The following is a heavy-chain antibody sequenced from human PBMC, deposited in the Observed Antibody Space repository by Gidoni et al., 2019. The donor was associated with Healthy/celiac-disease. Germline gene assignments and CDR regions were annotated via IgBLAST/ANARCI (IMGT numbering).Heavy chain of an antibody. J-gene: IGHJ4*02. D-gene: IGHD3-3*01. CDR1: GFTFSSYA. V-gene: IGHV3-23*01. CDR3: AKGGSSGYYSWYYFDY. Sequence: EVQLLESGGGLVQPGGSLRLSCAASGFTFSSYAMSWVRQAPGKGLEWVSAISGSGGSTYYADSVKGRFTISRDNSKNTLYLQMNSLRAEDTAVYYCAKGGSSGYYSWYYFDYWGQGTLVTVSS. CDR2: ISGSGGST.